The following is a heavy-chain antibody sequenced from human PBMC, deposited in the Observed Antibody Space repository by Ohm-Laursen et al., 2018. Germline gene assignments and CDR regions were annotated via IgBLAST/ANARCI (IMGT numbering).Heavy chain of an antibody. V-gene: IGHV4-59*12. Sequence: GTLSLTCAVSGVSISSYYWSWIRQPPGKGLELIGYIFYSGSTNYNPSLKSRVTISVDTSKTQFSLKLSSVTAADTAVYYCARDGDYCSSTSCYGYWGQGTLVTVSS. CDR3: ARDGDYCSSTSCYGY. CDR2: IFYSGST. CDR1: GVSISSYY. J-gene: IGHJ4*02. D-gene: IGHD2-2*01.